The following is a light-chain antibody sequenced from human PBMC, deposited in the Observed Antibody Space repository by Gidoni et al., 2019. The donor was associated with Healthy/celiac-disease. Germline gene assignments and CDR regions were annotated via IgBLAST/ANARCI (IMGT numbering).Light chain of an antibody. V-gene: IGLV2-14*01. CDR2: ASS. CDR3: SSYTSSSTLVV. J-gene: IGLJ2*01. Sequence: QSALTQPASVSGSPGQSNTLSCTGTSSDVGGYNYVSWYQQPPGKAPKLMIYASSNRPSGVSNRFSGSKSGNTASLTISGLQAEDEADYYCSSYTSSSTLVVFGGGTKLTVL. CDR1: SSDVGGYNY.